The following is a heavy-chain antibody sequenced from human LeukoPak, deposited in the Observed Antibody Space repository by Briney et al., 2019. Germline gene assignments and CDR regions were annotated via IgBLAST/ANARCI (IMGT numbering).Heavy chain of an antibody. V-gene: IGHV3-7*01. Sequence: GGSLRLSCAASGFTFSSYWMSWVRQAPGKGLEWVANIKQDGSEKYYVDSVKGRFTISRDNAKNSLYLQMNNLRAEDTAVYYCAREVVVPAAIPFDYWGQGTLVAVSS. D-gene: IGHD2-2*02. CDR1: GFTFSSYW. CDR2: IKQDGSEK. J-gene: IGHJ4*02. CDR3: AREVVVPAAIPFDY.